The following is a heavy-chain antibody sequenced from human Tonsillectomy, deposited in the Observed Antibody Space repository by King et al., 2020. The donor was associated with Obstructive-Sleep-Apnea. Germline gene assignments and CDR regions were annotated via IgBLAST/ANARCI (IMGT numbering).Heavy chain of an antibody. D-gene: IGHD2-2*01. CDR1: GYTFTSYA. J-gene: IGHJ6*02. Sequence: QLVQSGAEVKKPGASVKVSCKASGYTFTSYAMHWVRQAPGQRLEWMGWINAGNGNTKYSQKFQGRVTITRDTSASTAYMELSSLRSEDTAVCYCASSYCSSTSCYSHYYYYGMDVWGQGTTVTVSS. V-gene: IGHV1-3*01. CDR2: INAGNGNT. CDR3: ASSYCSSTSCYSHYYYYGMDV.